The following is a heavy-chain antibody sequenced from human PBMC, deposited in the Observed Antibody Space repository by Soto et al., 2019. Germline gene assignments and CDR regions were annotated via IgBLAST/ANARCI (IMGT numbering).Heavy chain of an antibody. V-gene: IGHV3-30-3*01. D-gene: IGHD3-10*01. J-gene: IGHJ6*02. CDR3: ARDYGSGSYFHYYYGMDV. Sequence: GGSLRLSCAASGFTFSSYAMHWVRQAPGKGLEWVAVISYDGSNKYYADSVKGRFTISRDNSKNTLYLQMNSLRAEDTAVYYCARDYGSGSYFHYYYGMDVWGQGTTVTVSS. CDR2: ISYDGSNK. CDR1: GFTFSSYA.